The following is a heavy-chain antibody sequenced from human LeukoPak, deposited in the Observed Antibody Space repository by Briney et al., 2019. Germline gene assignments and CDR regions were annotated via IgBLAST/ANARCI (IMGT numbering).Heavy chain of an antibody. CDR3: STSRFCSSTSCLFPFDN. V-gene: IGHV3-21*01. Sequence: GGSLRLSCAASGFTFSSYNMNWVRQAPGKGLEWVSSISSSSSYIYYADSLRGRFTISRDNAKNSLYLQINSLRAEDTAVYYCSTSRFCSSTSCLFPFDNWGQGTLVTVSS. CDR2: ISSSSSYI. J-gene: IGHJ4*02. CDR1: GFTFSSYN. D-gene: IGHD2-2*01.